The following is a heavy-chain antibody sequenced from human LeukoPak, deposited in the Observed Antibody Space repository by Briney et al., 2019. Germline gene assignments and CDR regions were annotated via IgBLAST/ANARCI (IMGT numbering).Heavy chain of an antibody. CDR3: ARITDRTIFGEIMHGFDI. V-gene: IGHV4-39*01. Sequence: SETLSLTCTVSGDSINNNNYYWGWIRQPPGKGLEWIGYIYYNGRTYYSPSLKSRGTISVDTSNNQFSLKLSSVTAADTAVYYCARITDRTIFGEIMHGFDIWGQGTPVTVSS. J-gene: IGHJ3*02. CDR1: GDSINNNNYY. CDR2: IYYNGRT. D-gene: IGHD3-3*01.